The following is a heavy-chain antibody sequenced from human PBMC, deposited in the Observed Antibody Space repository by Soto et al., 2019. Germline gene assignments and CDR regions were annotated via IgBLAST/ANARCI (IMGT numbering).Heavy chain of an antibody. CDR1: GGTFSSYA. CDR2: IIPIFGTA. J-gene: IGHJ4*02. V-gene: IGHV1-69*13. D-gene: IGHD1-26*01. Sequence: GASVKVSCKASGGTFSSYAISWVRQAPGQGLEWMGGIIPIFGTANYAQKFQGRVTITADESTSTAYMELSSLRSEDTAVYYCAKVASSGSYPEHFDFWGQGTQVTVSS. CDR3: AKVASSGSYPEHFDF.